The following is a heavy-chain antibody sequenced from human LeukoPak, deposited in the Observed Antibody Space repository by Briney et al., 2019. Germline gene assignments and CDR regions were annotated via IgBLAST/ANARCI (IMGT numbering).Heavy chain of an antibody. CDR3: ARNYCSSTSCYYYYYMDV. J-gene: IGHJ6*03. D-gene: IGHD2-2*01. CDR1: GGTFSSYA. CDR2: IIPIFGTA. Sequence: SVKASCKASGGTFSSYAISWVRQAPGQGLEWMGGIIPIFGTANYAQKFQGRVTITADESTSTAYMELSSLRSEDTAVYYCARNYCSSTSCYYYYYMDVWGKGTTVTISS. V-gene: IGHV1-69*13.